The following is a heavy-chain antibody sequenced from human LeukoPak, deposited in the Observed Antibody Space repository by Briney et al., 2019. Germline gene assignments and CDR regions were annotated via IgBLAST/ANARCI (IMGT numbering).Heavy chain of an antibody. V-gene: IGHV4-59*12. CDR2: ISYTGST. Sequence: SETLSLTCTVSFGSITAFYWTWVRQPPGKGLESIGYISYTGSTNYNPSLKSRLTMSIDTSKNQFSLNLSSVTAADTAMYYCARVGLRQTAWFDPWGQGTPVTVSS. J-gene: IGHJ5*02. CDR3: ARVGLRQTAWFDP. D-gene: IGHD5-12*01. CDR1: FGSITAFY.